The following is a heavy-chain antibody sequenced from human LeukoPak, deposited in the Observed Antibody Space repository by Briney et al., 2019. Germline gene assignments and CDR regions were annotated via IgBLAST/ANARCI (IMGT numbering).Heavy chain of an antibody. V-gene: IGHV5-10-1*01. D-gene: IGHD6-13*01. CDR3: ARSRHGIGGAGTRSWFDP. CDR1: GSNFTSYW. CDR2: IDPSDSYT. Sequence: HGASLRISCRGSGSNFTSYWISWVRQLPGKGLEWMGRIDPSDSYTNYSPSFQGHVTLSADKSISTAYLQWSNLKASDTAMYYCARSRHGIGGAGTRSWFDPWGQGTLVTVSS. J-gene: IGHJ5*02.